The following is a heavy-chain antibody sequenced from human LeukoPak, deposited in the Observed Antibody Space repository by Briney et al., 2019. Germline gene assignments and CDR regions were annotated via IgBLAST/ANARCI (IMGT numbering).Heavy chain of an antibody. V-gene: IGHV3-23*01. Sequence: GGSLRLSCAASGFTFGSHGMSWVRQAPGKGLGWVSRISGSGGDTDYTDSVKGRFTVSRDNSKSTLYLQMNSLRAEDTAVYYCAKHHYYGSGSYPVGFDPWGQGTLVTVSS. CDR3: AKHHYYGSGSYPVGFDP. D-gene: IGHD3-10*01. CDR1: GFTFGSHG. CDR2: ISGSGGDT. J-gene: IGHJ5*02.